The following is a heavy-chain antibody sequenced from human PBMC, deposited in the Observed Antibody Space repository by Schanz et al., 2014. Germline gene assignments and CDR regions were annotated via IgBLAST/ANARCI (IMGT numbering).Heavy chain of an antibody. CDR2: ISGSGGST. D-gene: IGHD2-8*02. CDR1: GFTFSIYA. J-gene: IGHJ4*02. Sequence: EVQLLESGGGLVQPGGSLRLSCAASGFTFSIYAMSWVRQAPGKGLEWVSAISGSGGSTYSADSVKGRFTISRDNSKGALYLQMSSLRAEDTAVYYCAKSLESCPGGRCSRGYFDYWGQGTLVTVSS. V-gene: IGHV3-23*01. CDR3: AKSLESCPGGRCSRGYFDY.